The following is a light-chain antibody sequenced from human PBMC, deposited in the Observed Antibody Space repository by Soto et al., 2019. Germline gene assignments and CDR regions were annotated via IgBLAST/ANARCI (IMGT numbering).Light chain of an antibody. Sequence: IQLTQSPSSLSASVGDRVTIPCRASQSISTYLNWYQQKPGKPPKVLIYGASNLQSGVPPRFSGSGSGTDFTLAISSLQPEDSATYYCLQDINYPWTFGQGTKVDIK. CDR3: LQDINYPWT. CDR2: GAS. CDR1: QSISTY. J-gene: IGKJ1*01. V-gene: IGKV1-6*01.